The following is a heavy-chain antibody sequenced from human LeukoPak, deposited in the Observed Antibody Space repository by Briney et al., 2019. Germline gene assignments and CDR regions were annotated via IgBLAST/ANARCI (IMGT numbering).Heavy chain of an antibody. J-gene: IGHJ6*02. CDR2: INPNSGYT. Sequence: ASVKVSCKASGYTFINYDINWVRQATGQGLEWVGWINPNSGYTGYAEKFQGRVTMTMNTSINTAYMELSSLRSEDTAVYYCARQYYYDSSGYYYGCDSCGRDVWGQGTTVTVSS. D-gene: IGHD3-22*01. CDR3: ARQYYYDSSGYYYGCDSCGRDV. V-gene: IGHV1-8*01. CDR1: GYTFINYD.